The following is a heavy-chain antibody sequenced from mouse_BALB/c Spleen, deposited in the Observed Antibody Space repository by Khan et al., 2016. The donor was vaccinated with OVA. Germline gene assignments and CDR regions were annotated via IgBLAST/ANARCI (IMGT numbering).Heavy chain of an antibody. CDR2: ISTYYGDA. D-gene: IGHD1-3*01. J-gene: IGHJ3*01. CDR3: ARGSGSSRFAY. Sequence: QVQLKQSGAELVRPGVSVNISCKGSGYTFTDFAMHWVKQIHAKSLEWIGVISTYYGDADYNQKFKGKATMTVDKSSSPAYMELARLTSEDSAIYYCARGSGSSRFAYWGQGTLVTVSA. V-gene: IGHV1S137*01. CDR1: GYTFTDFA.